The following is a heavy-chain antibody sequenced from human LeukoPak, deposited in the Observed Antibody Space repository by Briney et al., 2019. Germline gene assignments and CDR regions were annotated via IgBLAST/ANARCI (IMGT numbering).Heavy chain of an antibody. CDR1: GYTFTSYG. V-gene: IGHV1-18*01. J-gene: IGHJ4*02. CDR2: ISAYNGNT. Sequence: ASVKVSCKASGYTFTSYGISWVRQAPGQGLEWMGWISAYNGNTNYAQKLQGRVTMTTDTSTSTAYMELRSLRSDDTAVYYCARVPTLPGMAAAGFFDYWGQGTLVTVSS. CDR3: ARVPTLPGMAAAGFFDY. D-gene: IGHD6-13*01.